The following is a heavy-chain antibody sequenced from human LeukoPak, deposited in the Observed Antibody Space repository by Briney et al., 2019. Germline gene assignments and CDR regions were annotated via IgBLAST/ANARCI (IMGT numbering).Heavy chain of an antibody. D-gene: IGHD5-12*01. CDR3: ARAREGGYDAFDI. V-gene: IGHV3-11*04. J-gene: IGHJ3*02. CDR2: ISSSGSTI. Sequence: GGSLRLSCAASGFTFSDYYMSWIRQAPGKGLEWVSYISSSGSTIYCADSVKGRFTISRDNAKNSLYLQMNSLRAEDTAVYYCARAREGGYDAFDIWGQGTMVTVSS. CDR1: GFTFSDYY.